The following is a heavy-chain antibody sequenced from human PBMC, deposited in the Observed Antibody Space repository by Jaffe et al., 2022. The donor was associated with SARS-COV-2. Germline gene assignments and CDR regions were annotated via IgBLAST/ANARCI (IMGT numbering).Heavy chain of an antibody. Sequence: EVQLVESGGGFVQPGGSLSLSCAASGFSFSNYYMSWVRQAPGEGLEWVANIKHDGSEKYYVDSVKGRFTVSRDNAKNSLYLQMNSLRADDTAVYYCARGGATKFAYWGQGTLVTVSS. CDR2: IKHDGSEK. J-gene: IGHJ4*02. CDR1: GFSFSNYY. D-gene: IGHD1-26*01. CDR3: ARGGATKFAY. V-gene: IGHV3-7*01.